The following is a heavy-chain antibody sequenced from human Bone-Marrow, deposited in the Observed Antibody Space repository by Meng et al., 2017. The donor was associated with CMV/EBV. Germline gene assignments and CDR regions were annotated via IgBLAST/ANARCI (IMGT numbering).Heavy chain of an antibody. V-gene: IGHV4-59*01. CDR1: GGSISSYY. J-gene: IGHJ4*02. CDR2: IYYSGST. CDR3: ARVRSLVSPLDY. Sequence: SETLSLTCTVSGGSISSYYWSWIRQPPGKGLEWIGYIYYSGSTNYNPSLKSRVTISVDTSKNQFSLKLSSVTAADTAVYYCARVRSLVSPLDYWGQGTLVTVSS. D-gene: IGHD3-16*02.